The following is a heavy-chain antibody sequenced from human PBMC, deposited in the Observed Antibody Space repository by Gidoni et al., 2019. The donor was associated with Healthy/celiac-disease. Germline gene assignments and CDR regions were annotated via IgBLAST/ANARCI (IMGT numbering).Heavy chain of an antibody. D-gene: IGHD3-10*01. CDR3: ARDRQPGGFDY. V-gene: IGHV3-33*01. CDR1: GFTFSSYG. J-gene: IGHJ4*02. CDR2: IWYDGSNK. Sequence: QVQLVESGGGVVQPGRSLRLSCAASGFTFSSYGMHWVRQAPGKGLEWVAVIWYDGSNKYYADSVKGRFTISRDNSKNTLYLQMNSLRAEDTAVYYCARDRQPGGFDYWGQGTLVTVSS.